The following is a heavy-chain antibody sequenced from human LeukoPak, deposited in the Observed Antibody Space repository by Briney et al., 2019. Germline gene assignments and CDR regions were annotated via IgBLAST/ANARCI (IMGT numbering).Heavy chain of an antibody. J-gene: IGHJ4*02. CDR3: ARGNWNDVVGYYFDY. CDR2: IYRSGSP. V-gene: IGHV4-38-2*02. CDR1: GYSISSGYY. Sequence: SETLSLTCTVSGYSISSGYYWGWIRQPPGKGLEWIGSIYRSGSPYYNPSLKSQVTISVDTSKNHFSLKLSSVTAADTAVYYCARGNWNDVVGYYFDYWGQGTLVTVSS. D-gene: IGHD1-1*01.